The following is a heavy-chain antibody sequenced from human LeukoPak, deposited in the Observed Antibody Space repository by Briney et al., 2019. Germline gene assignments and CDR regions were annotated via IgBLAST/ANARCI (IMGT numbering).Heavy chain of an antibody. Sequence: PGGSLRLSCVFSGFTFSSYAMSWVRQAPGKGLEWVSGISGSTGNLYYEDSVRGRFTISRDNSKSTLYLQMNSLRPEDTATYYCAKDRSFYGAPWYLDIWGRGTLVTVSP. CDR2: ISGSTGNL. D-gene: IGHD4-17*01. V-gene: IGHV3-23*01. CDR1: GFTFSSYA. CDR3: AKDRSFYGAPWYLDI. J-gene: IGHJ2*01.